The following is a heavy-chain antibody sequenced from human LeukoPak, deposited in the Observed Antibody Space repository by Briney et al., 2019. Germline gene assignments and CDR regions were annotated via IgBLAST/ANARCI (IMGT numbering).Heavy chain of an antibody. Sequence: SETLSLTCTVSGGSISSGGYYWSWIRQHPGKGLEWIGYIYYSGSTYYNPSLKSRVTISVDTSKNQFSLKLSSVTAADTAVYYCARAWGSGYYFDYWGQGTLDTVSS. CDR1: GGSISSGGYY. D-gene: IGHD7-27*01. CDR3: ARAWGSGYYFDY. J-gene: IGHJ4*02. CDR2: IYYSGST. V-gene: IGHV4-31*03.